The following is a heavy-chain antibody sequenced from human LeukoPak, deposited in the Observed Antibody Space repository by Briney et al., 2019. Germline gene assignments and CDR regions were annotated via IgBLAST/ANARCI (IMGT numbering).Heavy chain of an antibody. CDR2: ISSSISYI. V-gene: IGHV3-21*01. Sequence: PGGSLRLSCAASGFTFSSYSMIWVRQAPGKGLEWVSSISSSISYIYYADSVKGRFTISRDNAKNSQYLQMNSLRAEDTAVYFCASEIAAAGTAMDVWGKGTTVTVSS. CDR3: ASEIAAAGTAMDV. CDR1: GFTFSSYS. J-gene: IGHJ6*03. D-gene: IGHD6-13*01.